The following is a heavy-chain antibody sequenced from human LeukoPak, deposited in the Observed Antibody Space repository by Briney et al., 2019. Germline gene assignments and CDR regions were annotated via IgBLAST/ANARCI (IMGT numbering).Heavy chain of an antibody. V-gene: IGHV3-48*02. J-gene: IGHJ4*02. CDR2: ISSSGSTI. CDR3: ARERYCGGDCYNAGSDY. D-gene: IGHD2-21*01. CDR1: GFTFSSYS. Sequence: PGGSLRLSCAASGFTFSSYSMNWVRQAPGKGLEWVSYISSSGSTIYYADSVKGRFTISRDNAKNSLYLQMNSLRDEDTAVYYCARERYCGGDCYNAGSDYWGQGTLVTVSS.